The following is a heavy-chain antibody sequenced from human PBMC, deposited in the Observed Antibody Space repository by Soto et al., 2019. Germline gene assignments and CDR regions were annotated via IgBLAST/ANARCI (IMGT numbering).Heavy chain of an antibody. Sequence: GGSLRLSCAASGFTFSSYSMNWVRQAPGKGLEWVSYISSSSSTIYYADSVKGRFTISRDNAKNSLYLQMNSLRDEDTAVYYCARYCSSTSCYHYYYYGMDVWGQGTTVTVSS. V-gene: IGHV3-48*02. CDR1: GFTFSSYS. D-gene: IGHD2-2*01. J-gene: IGHJ6*02. CDR2: ISSSSSTI. CDR3: ARYCSSTSCYHYYYYGMDV.